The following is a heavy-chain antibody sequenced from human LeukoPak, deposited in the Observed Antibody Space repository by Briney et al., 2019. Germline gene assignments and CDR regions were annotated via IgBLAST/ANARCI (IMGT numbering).Heavy chain of an antibody. CDR3: AKGSHGWTFDV. V-gene: IGHV3-11*01. CDR1: GLSFSDNY. Sequence: GGSLRLSCAASGLSFSDNYMGWLRQPPGKGLEWLSYINSDGSMTKYTASVQGRFTISRDNAKRSVFLQMNNLRANDTARYYCAKGSHGWTFDVWGQGTLVTVSS. CDR2: INSDGSMT. J-gene: IGHJ4*02. D-gene: IGHD2-2*03.